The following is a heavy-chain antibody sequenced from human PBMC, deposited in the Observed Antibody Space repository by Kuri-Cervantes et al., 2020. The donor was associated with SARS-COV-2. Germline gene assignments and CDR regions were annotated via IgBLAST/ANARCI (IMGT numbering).Heavy chain of an antibody. CDR1: GFTFSRFG. CDR3: AKTRLQYSGKYALDS. V-gene: IGHV3-30*18. Sequence: GESLKISCAASGFTFSRFGMHWVRQLPGKGLESVAVVSSDGVNESYGESVKGRFTVSRDNSNNMLYIQISSLSADDTAVYYCAKTRLQYSGKYALDSWGQGTLVTVSS. J-gene: IGHJ4*02. CDR2: VSSDGVNE. D-gene: IGHD5-12*01.